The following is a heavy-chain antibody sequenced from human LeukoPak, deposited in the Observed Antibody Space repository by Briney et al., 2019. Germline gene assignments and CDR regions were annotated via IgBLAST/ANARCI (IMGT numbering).Heavy chain of an antibody. CDR3: ARGYYYYGLDV. V-gene: IGHV1-8*01. Sequence: ASVKVSCKASGYTFTTYDINWVRQAHGQGLEWMGWMSPSSGNRGYAQKFQGRVTMTRDTSVSTAYMELSSLRSDDTAVYYCARGYYYYGLDVWGQGTTVTVSS. J-gene: IGHJ6*02. CDR1: GYTFTTYD. CDR2: MSPSSGNR.